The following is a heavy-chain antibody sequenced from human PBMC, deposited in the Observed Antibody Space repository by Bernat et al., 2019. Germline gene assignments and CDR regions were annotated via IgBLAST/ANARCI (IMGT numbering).Heavy chain of an antibody. CDR3: ARGLSTAGQFDY. V-gene: IGHV2-5*02. CDR2: VYWDDDN. Sequence: QITLKEFGPTPVKPTQTLTLTCTFSGFSLSTSRVGVGWIRQPPGKALEWLAIVYWDDDNRYSPSLKNRLTITKDTSKNQMVLTMTNMDPVDTATNYSARGLSTAGQFDYWGQGTLVSVSS. CDR1: GFSLSTSRVG. D-gene: IGHD1-14*01. J-gene: IGHJ4*02.